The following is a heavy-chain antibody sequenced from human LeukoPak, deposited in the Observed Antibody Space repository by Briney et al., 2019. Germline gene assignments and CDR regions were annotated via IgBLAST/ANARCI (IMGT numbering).Heavy chain of an antibody. D-gene: IGHD5-24*01. Sequence: PGGSLRLSCVASGFTFSSNGMHWVRQAPGKGLEWVTFIQYDGSKKYYADSVKGRFTISRDNSKNTLYLEMNSLRAEDTAVYYCARVRDGYKPPKLSSYYYMDVWGKGTTVTISS. CDR3: ARVRDGYKPPKLSSYYYMDV. CDR2: IQYDGSKK. J-gene: IGHJ6*03. V-gene: IGHV3-30*02. CDR1: GFTFSSNG.